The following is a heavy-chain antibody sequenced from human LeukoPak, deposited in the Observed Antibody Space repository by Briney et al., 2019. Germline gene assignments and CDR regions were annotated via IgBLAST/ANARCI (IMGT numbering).Heavy chain of an antibody. CDR1: GYRFTSYD. CDR2: INPSGGST. Sequence: ASVKVSGKASGYRFTSYDMHWVRQAPGQGLEWMGIINPSGGSTSYAQRFQGRVAMTRDTSTTTVYMEVNSLTSEDTAVYFCARDGPTAAPFDYWGQGTLVTVSS. CDR3: ARDGPTAAPFDY. D-gene: IGHD2-2*01. J-gene: IGHJ4*02. V-gene: IGHV1-46*01.